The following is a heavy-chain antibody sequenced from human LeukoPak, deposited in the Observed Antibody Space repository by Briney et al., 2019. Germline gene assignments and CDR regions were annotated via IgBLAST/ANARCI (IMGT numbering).Heavy chain of an antibody. CDR2: IYPGDSDT. V-gene: IGHV5-51*01. CDR3: ARQHGSGSYYSRAIDY. CDR1: GYSFTTYW. Sequence: GESLKISCEASGYSFTTYWIGWVRQMPGKGLEWMGIIYPGDSDTRYSTSFKGQVTISADKSRSTAYLQWSSLKASDTAMYYCARQHGSGSYYSRAIDYWGQGTLVTVSS. J-gene: IGHJ4*02. D-gene: IGHD3-10*01.